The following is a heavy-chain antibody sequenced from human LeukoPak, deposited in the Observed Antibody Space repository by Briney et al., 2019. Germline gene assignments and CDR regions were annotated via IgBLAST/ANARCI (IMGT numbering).Heavy chain of an antibody. D-gene: IGHD6-13*01. CDR3: ARDRTYSSSWYVPYYYYGMDV. J-gene: IGHJ6*02. CDR1: GYTFPSYF. V-gene: IGHV1-46*01. Sequence: ASVKVSCKASGYTFPSYFMHWVRQAPGQGLEWMGIINPTGGSTTYAQKFQGRVTITADESTSTAYMELSSLRSEDTAVYYCARDRTYSSSWYVPYYYYGMDVWGQGTTVTVSS. CDR2: INPTGGST.